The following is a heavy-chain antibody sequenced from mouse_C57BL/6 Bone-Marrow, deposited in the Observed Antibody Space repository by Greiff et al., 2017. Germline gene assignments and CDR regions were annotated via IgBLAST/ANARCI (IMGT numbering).Heavy chain of an antibody. CDR3: ARDSQATRAWYFDY. V-gene: IGHV7-3*01. CDR2: IRNKANGYTT. Sequence: EVMLVESGGGLVQPGGSLSLSCAASGFTFTDYYMSWVRQPPGKALEWLGFIRNKANGYTTEYSASVKGRFTISRDNSQSILYLQMNALRAEDSATYYCARDSQATRAWYFDYWGQGTTLTVSS. D-gene: IGHD3-2*02. CDR1: GFTFTDYY. J-gene: IGHJ2*01.